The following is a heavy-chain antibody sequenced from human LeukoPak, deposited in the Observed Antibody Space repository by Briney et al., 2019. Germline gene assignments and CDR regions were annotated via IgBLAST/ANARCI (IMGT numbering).Heavy chain of an antibody. CDR1: GYTFINYG. D-gene: IGHD2-15*01. CDR3: ARDCIGCHGFDY. V-gene: IGHV1-18*01. CDR2: VSAYGDNT. J-gene: IGHJ4*02. Sequence: ASVKVSCKTSGYTFINYGITWARQALGQGLEWMGWVSAYGDNTNYVQKIQGRVTMTTDTSTSTAYMELRSLRSDDTAVYYCARDCIGCHGFDYWGQGTLVTVSS.